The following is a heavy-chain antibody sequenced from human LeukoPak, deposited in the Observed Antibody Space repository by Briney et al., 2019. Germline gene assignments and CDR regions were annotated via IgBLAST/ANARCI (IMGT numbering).Heavy chain of an antibody. J-gene: IGHJ4*02. CDR1: GFTFDDYA. V-gene: IGHV3-43*02. CDR3: AKDMTRHDYGDLLFDY. D-gene: IGHD4-17*01. Sequence: GGSLRLSCAASGFTFDDYAMHWVRQAPGKGLEWVSLISGDGISTYYAGSVKGRFTISRDNSKNSLYLQMNSLRAEDTALYYCAKDMTRHDYGDLLFDYWGQGTLVTVSS. CDR2: ISGDGIST.